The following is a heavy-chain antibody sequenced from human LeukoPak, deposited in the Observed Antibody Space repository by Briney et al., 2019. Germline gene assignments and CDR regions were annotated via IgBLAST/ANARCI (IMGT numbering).Heavy chain of an antibody. D-gene: IGHD3-16*01. J-gene: IGHJ4*02. CDR2: TYYRGST. Sequence: SETLYLTCNVPGCSFITYYWSWIRKPPGKGLEWIWYTYYRGSTNYNPSLKSRVAISVDTSKNQFSLKLSSVAAADTAVYYCARGWGYFDYWGQGTLVTVSS. V-gene: IGHV4-59*01. CDR1: GCSFITYY. CDR3: ARGWGYFDY.